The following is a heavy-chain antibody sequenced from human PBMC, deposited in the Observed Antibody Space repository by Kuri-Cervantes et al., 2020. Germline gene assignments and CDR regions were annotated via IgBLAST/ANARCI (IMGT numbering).Heavy chain of an antibody. V-gene: IGHV4-59*11. CDR2: IYYSGST. Sequence: SETLSLTCTVSGGSISSHYWSWFRQPPGKGLEWIGYIYYSGSTNYNPSLKSRVTISADTSKNQFSLKLSSVTAADTAVYYCARGLDYYGSGSSYWYFDLWGRGTLVTVSS. D-gene: IGHD3-10*01. CDR3: ARGLDYYGSGSSYWYFDL. CDR1: GGSISSHY. J-gene: IGHJ2*01.